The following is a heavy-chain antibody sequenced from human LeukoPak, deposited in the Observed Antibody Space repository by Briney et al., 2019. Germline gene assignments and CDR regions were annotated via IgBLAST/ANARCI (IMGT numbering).Heavy chain of an antibody. J-gene: IGHJ4*02. Sequence: ASVKVSCKASGYTFTSYDINWVRQATGQGLEWMGRINPNSGGTNYAQKFRGRVIMTRDTSISTAYMELSRLRSDDTAVYYCARQRKNSLAAAVDYWGQGTLVTVSS. CDR1: GYTFTSYD. D-gene: IGHD6-13*01. CDR2: INPNSGGT. V-gene: IGHV1-2*06. CDR3: ARQRKNSLAAAVDY.